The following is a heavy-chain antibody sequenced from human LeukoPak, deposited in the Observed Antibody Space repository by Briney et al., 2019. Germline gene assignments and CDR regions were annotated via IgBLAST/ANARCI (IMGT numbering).Heavy chain of an antibody. CDR3: ARHATSSTSGPPYDY. D-gene: IGHD5-24*01. CDR2: IYHSGSM. Sequence: SETLSLTCTVSGGSINSSDYYWGWIRRPPGKGLEWIGSIYHSGSMYASLKSRVTISVDTSKNQFSLKMSSVTAADTAVYYCARHATSSTSGPPYDYWGQGTLVTVSS. V-gene: IGHV4-39*01. J-gene: IGHJ4*02. CDR1: GGSINSSDYY.